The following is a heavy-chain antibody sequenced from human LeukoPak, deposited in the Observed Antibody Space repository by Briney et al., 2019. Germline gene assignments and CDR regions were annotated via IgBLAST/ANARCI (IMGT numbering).Heavy chain of an antibody. CDR1: GGSFSGYY. Sequence: ASETLSLTCAVYGGSFSGYYWSWIRQPPGKGLEWIGEINHSGSTNYNPSLKSRVTISVDTSKNQFSLKLSSVTAADTAVYYCARTHILWFDPWGQGTLVTVSS. V-gene: IGHV4-34*01. D-gene: IGHD2-21*01. CDR2: INHSGST. J-gene: IGHJ5*02. CDR3: ARTHILWFDP.